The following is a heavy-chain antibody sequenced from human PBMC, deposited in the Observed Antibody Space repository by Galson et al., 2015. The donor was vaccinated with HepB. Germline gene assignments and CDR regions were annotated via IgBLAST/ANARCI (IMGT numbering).Heavy chain of an antibody. CDR3: ARGLAYYDTSGYSSHYYYSGLDV. CDR2: INPIFAST. Sequence: SVKVSCKASGGTFSNYAINWVRQAPGQGLEWMGGINPIFASTDYAQNFQGRVTLTADGSTNTAYMELSSLRSDDTAVYYCARGLAYYDTSGYSSHYYYSGLDVWGQGTTVTVSS. V-gene: IGHV1-69*13. CDR1: GGTFSNYA. D-gene: IGHD3-22*01. J-gene: IGHJ6*02.